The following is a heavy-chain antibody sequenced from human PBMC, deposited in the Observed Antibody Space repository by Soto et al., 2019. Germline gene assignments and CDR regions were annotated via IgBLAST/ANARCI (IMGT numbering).Heavy chain of an antibody. Sequence: QVQLQESGPGLVKPSETLSLSCTVSGGSFSSYYFNWVRKSAGKGLEWIGRIYPTVSTTYNPSLKSRLTMSVDTSKTQFSLRLTSMTAADTAVYYCATGRSDIVPGAMDNWGQGTLVTVSS. CDR2: IYPTVST. J-gene: IGHJ4*02. V-gene: IGHV4-4*07. CDR3: ATGRSDIVPGAMDN. CDR1: GGSFSSYY. D-gene: IGHD2-2*01.